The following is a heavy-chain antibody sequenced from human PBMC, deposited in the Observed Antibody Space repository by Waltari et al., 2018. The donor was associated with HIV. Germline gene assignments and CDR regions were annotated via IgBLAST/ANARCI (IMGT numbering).Heavy chain of an antibody. CDR3: ARGGRYSSSLAELDF. D-gene: IGHD6-6*01. CDR2: IYHSGNT. V-gene: IGHV4-38-2*01. J-gene: IGHJ4*02. Sequence: QVQLQESGPGLVKPSEPLSLTCAVSGYSISSGFYWVWIRQPPGKGLEWIGSIYHSGNTFYSPSLKSRVTMSVDTSKNQFSLKLSSVTAADTAMYYCARGGRYSSSLAELDFWGQGTLVTVSS. CDR1: GYSISSGFY.